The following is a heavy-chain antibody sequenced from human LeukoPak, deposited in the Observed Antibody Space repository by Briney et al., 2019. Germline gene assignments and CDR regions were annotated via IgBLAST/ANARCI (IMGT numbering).Heavy chain of an antibody. CDR1: EFTFSNYA. CDR2: ISGGGGST. J-gene: IGHJ5*02. CDR3: ASGCSGTSCYYH. V-gene: IGHV3-23*01. Sequence: GGSLRLSCAASEFTFSNYAMNWVRQAPGKGLEWVSGISGGGGSTYYADSVKGRFTISRDNAKNSLYLQMNSLRAEDTAVYYCASGCSGTSCYYHWGQGTLVTVSS. D-gene: IGHD2-2*01.